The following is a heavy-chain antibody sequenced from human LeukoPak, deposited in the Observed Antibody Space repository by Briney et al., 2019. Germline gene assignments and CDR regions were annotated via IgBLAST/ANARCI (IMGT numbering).Heavy chain of an antibody. V-gene: IGHV3-30-3*01. CDR3: ARDFTTPPGIAVAGTVVNY. J-gene: IGHJ4*02. CDR1: GFTFSSYA. D-gene: IGHD6-19*01. Sequence: GRSLRLSCAASGFTFSSYAMHWVRQAPGKGLEWVAVISYDGSNKYYADSVKGRFTISRDNSKNTLYLQMNSLRAEDTAVYYCARDFTTPPGIAVAGTVVNYWGQETLVTVSS. CDR2: ISYDGSNK.